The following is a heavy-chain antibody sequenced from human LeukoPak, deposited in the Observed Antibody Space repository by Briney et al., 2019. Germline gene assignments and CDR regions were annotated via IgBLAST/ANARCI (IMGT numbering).Heavy chain of an antibody. J-gene: IGHJ4*02. V-gene: IGHV4-34*01. CDR3: ARRPYYFDY. Sequence: PSETLSLTCAVYGGSFSGYYWSWIRQPPGKGLEWIGEIYHSGSTNYNPSLKSRVTISVDKSKNQFPLKLSSVTAADTAVYYCARRPYYFDYWGQGTLVTVSS. CDR2: IYHSGST. CDR1: GGSFSGYY.